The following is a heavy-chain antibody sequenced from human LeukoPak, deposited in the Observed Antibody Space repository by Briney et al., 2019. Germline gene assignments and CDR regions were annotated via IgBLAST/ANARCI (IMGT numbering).Heavy chain of an antibody. CDR1: GFTFSNYW. CDR3: AVFRGYFYAMDV. D-gene: IGHD3-16*01. V-gene: IGHV3-23*01. Sequence: GGSLRLSCAASGFTFSNYWMSWVRQAPGKGLEWVSAINGGGYTTYYADSVKGRFTISRDSSKNTLYLQMNSLRAEDTAVYYCAVFRGYFYAMDVWAKGPRSPSP. J-gene: IGHJ6*02. CDR2: INGGGYTT.